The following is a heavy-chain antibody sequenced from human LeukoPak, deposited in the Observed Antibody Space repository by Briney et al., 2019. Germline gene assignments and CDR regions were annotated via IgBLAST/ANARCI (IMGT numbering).Heavy chain of an antibody. D-gene: IGHD2-2*01. J-gene: IGHJ4*02. V-gene: IGHV5-51*01. CDR2: IYPGDSDT. Sequence: GESLRISCRGSGYSFTTYWIGWVRQMPGKGLEWMGIIYPGDSDTRYSPSFQGQVTMSADKSINTAYLQWSSLKASDTAMYYCARRQGCSSTSCPPDSWGQGTLVTVSS. CDR1: GYSFTTYW. CDR3: ARRQGCSSTSCPPDS.